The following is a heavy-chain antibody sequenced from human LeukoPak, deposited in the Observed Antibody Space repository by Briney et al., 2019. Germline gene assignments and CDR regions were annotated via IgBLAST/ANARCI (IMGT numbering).Heavy chain of an antibody. J-gene: IGHJ4*02. V-gene: IGHV1-2*02. CDR1: GYTLSNYY. CDR2: INPNSGGT. D-gene: IGHD4-17*01. Sequence: RASVKVSCKASGYTLSNYYMHWVRQAPGQGLEWMGWINPNSGGTNYAQKFQGRVTMTRDTSISTAYMELSRLRSDDTAVYYCARPRSGDYVTCFDYWGQGTLVTVSS. CDR3: ARPRSGDYVTCFDY.